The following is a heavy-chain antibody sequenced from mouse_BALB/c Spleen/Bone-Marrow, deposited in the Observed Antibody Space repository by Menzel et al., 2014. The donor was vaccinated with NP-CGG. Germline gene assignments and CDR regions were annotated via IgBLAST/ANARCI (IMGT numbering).Heavy chain of an antibody. V-gene: IGHV2-9*02. Sequence: VKLVESGPGLEAPSQRLSITCTVSGFSLTIYGVHWVRQPPGKSMEWLGVIWAGGYTNYNSALIYRLSISKDNTKSQVFLKMISLQTDGTAMYYCARGPTGTLDAMYYWGQEASVTVSS. CDR1: GFSLTIYG. J-gene: IGHJ4*01. CDR3: ARGPTGTLDAMYY. CDR2: IWAGGYT. D-gene: IGHD4-1*02.